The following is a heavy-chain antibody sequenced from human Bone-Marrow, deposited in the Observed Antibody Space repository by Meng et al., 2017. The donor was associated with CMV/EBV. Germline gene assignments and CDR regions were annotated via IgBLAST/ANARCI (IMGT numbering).Heavy chain of an antibody. V-gene: IGHV1-8*03. CDR2: MNPNSGNT. CDR3: ARVPQGAAAYYYYGMDV. Sequence: ASVKVSCKASVYTFTSYDINWVRQATGQGLEWMGWMNPNSGNTGYAQKFQGRVTITRNTSISTAYMELSSLRSEDTAVYYCARVPQGAAAYYYYGMDVWGQGTTVTVSS. D-gene: IGHD2-2*01. CDR1: VYTFTSYD. J-gene: IGHJ6*02.